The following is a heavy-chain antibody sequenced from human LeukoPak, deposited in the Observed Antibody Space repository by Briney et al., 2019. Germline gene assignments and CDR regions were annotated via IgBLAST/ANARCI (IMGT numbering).Heavy chain of an antibody. Sequence: GGSLRLSCAASGFTFDDYGMSWVRHAPGKGLEWVSGINWNGGSTGYADSVKGRFTISRDNAKNSLYLQMNSLRAEDTALYHCARDYCSSTSCYTRFDPWGQGTLVTVSS. CDR3: ARDYCSSTSCYTRFDP. V-gene: IGHV3-20*01. CDR1: GFTFDDYG. D-gene: IGHD2-2*02. J-gene: IGHJ5*02. CDR2: INWNGGST.